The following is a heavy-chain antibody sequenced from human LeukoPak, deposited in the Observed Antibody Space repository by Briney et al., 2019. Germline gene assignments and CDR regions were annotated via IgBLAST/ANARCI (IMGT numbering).Heavy chain of an antibody. CDR2: IWYDGSNK. CDR1: GFTFSSYG. CDR3: ARVEARWLDP. V-gene: IGHV3-33*01. Sequence: PGGSLRLSCAASGFTFSSYGMHWVRQAPGKGLEWVAVIWYDGSNKYYADSVKGRFTISRDNAKNSLYLQMNSLRAEDTAVYYCARVEARWLDPWGQGTLSPSPQ. J-gene: IGHJ5*02. D-gene: IGHD6-6*01.